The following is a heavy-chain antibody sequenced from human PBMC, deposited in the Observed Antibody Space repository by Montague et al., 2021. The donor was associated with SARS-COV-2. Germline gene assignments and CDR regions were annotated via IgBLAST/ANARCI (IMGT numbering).Heavy chain of an antibody. V-gene: IGHV4-4*07. J-gene: IGHJ6*03. CDR3: AREAGITICGVATGGYYYYMDV. CDR2: IYTSGST. CDR1: GGSISSYY. Sequence: SETLSLTCTVSGGSISSYYWSWIRQPAGKGLEWIGRIYTSGSTNYNPSLKSRVTMSVDTSKNQFSLKLSSVTAADTAVYYCAREAGITICGVATGGYYYYMDVWGKGTTVTVSS. D-gene: IGHD3-3*01.